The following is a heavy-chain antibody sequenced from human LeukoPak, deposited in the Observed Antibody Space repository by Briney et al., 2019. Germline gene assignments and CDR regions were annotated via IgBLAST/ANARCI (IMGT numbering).Heavy chain of an antibody. J-gene: IGHJ4*02. CDR1: GFTFSSYA. Sequence: GGSLRLSCAASGFTFSSYAMSWVRQAPGKGLEWVSGISDSGDHTYYVDSVKGRFTISRDNSKNTLYLHMGSLGPEDTAVYYCAKADNYGPPSPSVGVDFWGQGTLVIVSS. CDR2: ISDSGDHT. D-gene: IGHD4-17*01. CDR3: AKADNYGPPSPSVGVDF. V-gene: IGHV3-23*01.